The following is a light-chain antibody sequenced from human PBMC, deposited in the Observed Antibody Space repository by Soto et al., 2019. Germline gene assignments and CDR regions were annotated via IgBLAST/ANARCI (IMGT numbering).Light chain of an antibody. CDR2: GAS. CDR1: QSIRNW. Sequence: IQLTQWPSTVSASVGDRVTITCRPSQSIRNWLAWYQDKPGKFPKLLIYGASSLESGVPSRFSGSGSGTEFTLTIGGLQPDDFATYYCQHYNACPWPFVLGTKV. V-gene: IGKV1-5*01. J-gene: IGKJ1*01. CDR3: QHYNACPWP.